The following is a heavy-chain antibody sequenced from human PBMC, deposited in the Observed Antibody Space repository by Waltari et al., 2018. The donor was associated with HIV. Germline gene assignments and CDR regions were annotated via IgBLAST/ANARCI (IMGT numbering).Heavy chain of an antibody. V-gene: IGHV1-3*01. Sequence: KPGASVKVSCKASGNTFTSYAMHWVRQAPGQRLEWMGWINAGNGNTKYSQKFQGRVTLTRDTSASTAYMELSSLRSEDTAVYYCARDLAAVAGHDYWGQGTLVTVSS. D-gene: IGHD6-19*01. J-gene: IGHJ4*02. CDR1: GNTFTSYA. CDR3: ARDLAAVAGHDY. CDR2: INAGNGNT.